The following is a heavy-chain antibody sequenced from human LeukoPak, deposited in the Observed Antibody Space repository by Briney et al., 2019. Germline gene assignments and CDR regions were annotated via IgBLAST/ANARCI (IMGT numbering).Heavy chain of an antibody. CDR1: GFTFSSYG. V-gene: IGHV3-30*02. CDR3: AKGYYGSGSYGELDY. J-gene: IGHJ4*02. D-gene: IGHD3-10*01. CDR2: IRYDGSNK. Sequence: GVSLRLSCAASGFTFSSYGMHWVRQAPGKGLEWVAFIRYDGSNKYYADSVKGRFTISRDNSKNTLYLQMNSLRAEDTAVYYCAKGYYGSGSYGELDYWGQGTLVTVSS.